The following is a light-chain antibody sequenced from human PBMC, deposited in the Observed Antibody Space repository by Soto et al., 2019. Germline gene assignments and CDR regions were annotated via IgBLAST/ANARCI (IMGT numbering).Light chain of an antibody. CDR2: GVF. Sequence: PGERATLSCSASQSISIYLAWYQQKPGQAPRLLIYGVFNRATGIPARFSGSGSGTDFTLTISSLEPEDFAVYYCQQRSNWPPEITFGQGTRLEIK. CDR3: QQRSNWPPEIT. V-gene: IGKV3-11*01. CDR1: QSISIY. J-gene: IGKJ5*01.